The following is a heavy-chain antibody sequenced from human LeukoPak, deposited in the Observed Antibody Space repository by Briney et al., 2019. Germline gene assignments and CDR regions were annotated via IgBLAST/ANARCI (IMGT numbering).Heavy chain of an antibody. CDR3: ARDQRYYDSSGYLDY. D-gene: IGHD3-22*01. CDR2: IRYDGSNK. CDR1: GFTFSSYG. J-gene: IGHJ4*02. V-gene: IGHV3-30*02. Sequence: GGSLRLSCAASGFTFSSYGMHWVRQAPGKGLEWVAFIRYDGSNKYYADSVKGRFTISRDNSKNTLYLQMNSLRAEGTAVYYCARDQRYYDSSGYLDYWGQGTLVTVSS.